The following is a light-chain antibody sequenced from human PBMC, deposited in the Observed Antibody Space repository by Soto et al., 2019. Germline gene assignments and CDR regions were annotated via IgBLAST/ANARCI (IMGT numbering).Light chain of an antibody. J-gene: IGLJ2*01. Sequence: QSALTQPASVSGSPGQSITISCTGASSDVGGYNYVSWYQQHPGKAPKLMIYDVSNRPSGVSNRFSGSKSGNTASLTISGLQPEDEADSYCSSYTSSSTRKVFGGGTKVTVL. CDR2: DVS. CDR1: SSDVGGYNY. V-gene: IGLV2-14*01. CDR3: SSYTSSSTRKV.